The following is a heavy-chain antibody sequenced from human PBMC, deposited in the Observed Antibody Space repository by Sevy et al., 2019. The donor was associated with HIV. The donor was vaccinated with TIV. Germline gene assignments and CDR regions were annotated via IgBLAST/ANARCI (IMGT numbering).Heavy chain of an antibody. CDR1: GYTFTSYA. J-gene: IGHJ4*02. D-gene: IGHD2-21*02. Sequence: ASVKVSCKASGYTFTSYAMHWVRQAPGQRLEWMGWINAGNGNTKYSQKFQGRVTITRDTSARTAYMELSSLRSEDTAVYYCARAGWNVVVTAQDYWGQGTLVTVSS. CDR2: INAGNGNT. V-gene: IGHV1-3*01. CDR3: ARAGWNVVVTAQDY.